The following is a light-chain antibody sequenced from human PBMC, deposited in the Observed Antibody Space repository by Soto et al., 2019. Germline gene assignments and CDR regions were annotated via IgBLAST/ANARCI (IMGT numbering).Light chain of an antibody. J-gene: IGKJ5*01. CDR2: GAS. V-gene: IGKV3-15*01. CDR1: QSVSSK. Sequence: EIVMTQSPATLSVSPGERATLSCRASQSVSSKLAWYQQKPGQAPRLLIYGASTRATGIPARFSGSGSGTEFTLTISSLQSEDFAVYYCQQYNNWPQITCGQETRLEIK. CDR3: QQYNNWPQIT.